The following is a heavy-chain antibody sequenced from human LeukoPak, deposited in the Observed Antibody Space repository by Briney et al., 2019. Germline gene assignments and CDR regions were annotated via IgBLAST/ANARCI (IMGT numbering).Heavy chain of an antibody. CDR1: GYTLTELS. J-gene: IGHJ4*02. CDR2: FDPEDGET. D-gene: IGHD3-22*01. Sequence: ASVTVSCTVSGYTLTELSMHWVRQAPGKGLEWMGGFDPEDGETIYAQKFQGRVTMTEDTSTDTAYMELSSLRSEDTAVYYCATLDDSSGNPFDYWGQGTLVTVSS. V-gene: IGHV1-24*01. CDR3: ATLDDSSGNPFDY.